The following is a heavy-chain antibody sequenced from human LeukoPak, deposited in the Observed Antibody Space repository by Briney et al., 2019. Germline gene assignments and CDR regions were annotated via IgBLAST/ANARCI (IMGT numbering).Heavy chain of an antibody. Sequence: SQTLSLTCTVSSGSISIGNYYWSWIRQPAGKGLEWIGRIYTSGSTNYNTSLGSRITISLDTSKNQFSLKLSSVTAADTAVYYCARDDYGDYGRYWGQGTLVTVSS. CDR3: ARDDYGDYGRY. J-gene: IGHJ4*02. CDR1: SGSISIGNYY. D-gene: IGHD4-17*01. CDR2: IYTSGST. V-gene: IGHV4-61*02.